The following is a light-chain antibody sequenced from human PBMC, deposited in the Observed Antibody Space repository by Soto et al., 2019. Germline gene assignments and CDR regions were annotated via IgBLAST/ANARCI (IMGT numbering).Light chain of an antibody. V-gene: IGKV3-20*01. Sequence: EIVLTQSPCTLSSSVGERATISCRASQGVSSSYLAWYQQTPGQAPRLLIYAASSRATGIPDRFSGSGSGTEFTLTISSLQPEDFAAYYCQQYDSYPRTFGGGTKVEIK. CDR1: QGVSSSY. CDR3: QQYDSYPRT. J-gene: IGKJ4*01. CDR2: AAS.